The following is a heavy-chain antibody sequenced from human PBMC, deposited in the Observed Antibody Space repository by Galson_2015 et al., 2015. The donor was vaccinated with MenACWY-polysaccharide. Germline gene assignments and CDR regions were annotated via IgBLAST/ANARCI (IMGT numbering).Heavy chain of an antibody. V-gene: IGHV4-31*03. J-gene: IGHJ5*02. Sequence: TLSLTCTVSGDSITCGGYFWSWIRQHPGKGLEWIASTSYDGGTYYNPSLKSRVTISVDTPKNQFSLWLNSVTAADTAVYYWARGGRAVSNRNWFDPWGQGTLVTVSS. D-gene: IGHD3-16*01. CDR2: TSYDGGT. CDR3: ARGGRAVSNRNWFDP. CDR1: GDSITCGGYF.